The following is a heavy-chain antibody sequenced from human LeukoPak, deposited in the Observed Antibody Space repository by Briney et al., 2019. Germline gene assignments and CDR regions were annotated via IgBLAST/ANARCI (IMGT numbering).Heavy chain of an antibody. Sequence: PGGSLRLSCAASGFTFSSYGMHWVRQAPGKGLEWVAVIWYDGSNKYYADSVKGRFTISRDNSKNTLYLQMNSLRAEDTAVYYCARVDDSSGYYYFLDYWGQGTLVTVSS. V-gene: IGHV3-33*08. CDR3: ARVDDSSGYYYFLDY. CDR2: IWYDGSNK. D-gene: IGHD3-22*01. CDR1: GFTFSSYG. J-gene: IGHJ4*02.